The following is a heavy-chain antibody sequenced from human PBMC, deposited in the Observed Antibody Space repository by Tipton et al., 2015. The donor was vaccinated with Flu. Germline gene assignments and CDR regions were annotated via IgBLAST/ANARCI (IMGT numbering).Heavy chain of an antibody. CDR2: VSTSGST. CDR3: ATYEYYYDSSVFDV. V-gene: IGHV4-4*07. D-gene: IGHD3-22*01. CDR1: GGSISSYY. Sequence: LRLSCTVSGGSISSYYWSWIRQPAGKGLEWIGHVSTSGSTNYNPSLKSRVSISVDTSNNQFSLKLSSVTAADTALFYGATYEYYYDSSVFDVWGQGTVVTVSS. J-gene: IGHJ3*01.